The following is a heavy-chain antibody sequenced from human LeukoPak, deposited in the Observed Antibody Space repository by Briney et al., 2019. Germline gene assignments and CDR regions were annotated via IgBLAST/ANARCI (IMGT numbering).Heavy chain of an antibody. CDR1: GGTFSSYA. J-gene: IGHJ4*02. Sequence: SVKVSCKASGGTFSSYAISWVRQAPGQGLEWMGRIIPILGIANYAQKSQGRVTITADKSTSTAYMELSSLRSEDTAVYYCARDTNPKRGYSYSQWGQGTLVTVSS. D-gene: IGHD5-18*01. CDR3: ARDTNPKRGYSYSQ. CDR2: IIPILGIA. V-gene: IGHV1-69*04.